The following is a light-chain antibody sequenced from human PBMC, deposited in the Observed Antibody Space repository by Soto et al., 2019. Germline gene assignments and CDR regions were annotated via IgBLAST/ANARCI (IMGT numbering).Light chain of an antibody. CDR3: SSFTSGNTYV. J-gene: IGLJ1*01. V-gene: IGLV2-18*02. CDR1: SSEICAYNR. CDR2: DVN. Sequence: QSALTQPPSVSGSPGQSVAISCTGTSSEICAYNRVSWYQQPPGTAPKLMIYDVNNRPSGVPDRFSGSKSGNTASLTIFGLQADDEADYYCSSFTSGNTYVFGTGTKVTVL.